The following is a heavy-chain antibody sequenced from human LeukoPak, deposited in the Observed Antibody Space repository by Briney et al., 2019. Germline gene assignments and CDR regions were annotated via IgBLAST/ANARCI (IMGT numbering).Heavy chain of an antibody. D-gene: IGHD6-19*01. V-gene: IGHV3-23*01. J-gene: IGHJ4*02. CDR3: AKATVAGTRSPFDY. CDR2: ISGSGGST. CDR1: GFTFSSYA. Sequence: GGSLRLSCAASGFTFSSYAMSRVRQAPGKGLEWVSAISGSGGSTYYADSVKGRFTISRDNSKNTLYLQMNSLRAEDTAVYYCAKATVAGTRSPFDYWGQGTLVTVSS.